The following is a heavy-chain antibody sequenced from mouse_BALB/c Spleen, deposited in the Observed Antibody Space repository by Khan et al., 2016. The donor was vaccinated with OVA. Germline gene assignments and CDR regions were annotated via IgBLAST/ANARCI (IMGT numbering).Heavy chain of an antibody. V-gene: IGHV3-1*02. CDR3: ARSGSTVVAYGYFGV. CDR2: IHYSGST. Sequence: EVQLQESGPDLVKPSQSLSLTCTVTGYSITGGYSWHWIRQFPGNKLEWMGYIHYSGSTNYNPSLKSRISITRDTSKNQFFLQLNSVTTEDTATDYCARSGSTVVAYGYFGVWGAGTTVTVS. CDR1: GYSITGGYS. J-gene: IGHJ1*01. D-gene: IGHD1-1*01.